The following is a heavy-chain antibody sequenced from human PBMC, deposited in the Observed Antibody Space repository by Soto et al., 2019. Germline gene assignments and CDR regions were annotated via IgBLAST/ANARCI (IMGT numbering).Heavy chain of an antibody. Sequence: QITLKESGPTLVKPTQTLTLTCTFSGFSLTTRGVGVGWIRQPPGKALEWLALIYWDDDEGYSPSPKSRLTITMDTSKNRLVLTMTNMDAVDTATYFCAHRPRGYSYHFDYWGQGALVTVSS. J-gene: IGHJ4*02. CDR2: IYWDDDE. V-gene: IGHV2-5*02. CDR3: AHRPRGYSYHFDY. D-gene: IGHD5-18*01. CDR1: GFSLTTRGVG.